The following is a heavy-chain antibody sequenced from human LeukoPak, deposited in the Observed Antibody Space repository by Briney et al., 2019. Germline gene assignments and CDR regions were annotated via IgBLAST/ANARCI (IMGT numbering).Heavy chain of an antibody. J-gene: IGHJ4*02. CDR2: ISAYNGNT. Sequence: GASVKVSCKASGYTFTSYGISWVRQAPGQGLEWMGWISAYNGNTNYVQKLQGRVTMTTDTSTSTAYMELRSLSSDDTAVYYCARFLDDYVWGSYRYFDYWGQGTLVTVSS. V-gene: IGHV1-18*01. CDR3: ARFLDDYVWGSYRYFDY. D-gene: IGHD3-16*02. CDR1: GYTFTSYG.